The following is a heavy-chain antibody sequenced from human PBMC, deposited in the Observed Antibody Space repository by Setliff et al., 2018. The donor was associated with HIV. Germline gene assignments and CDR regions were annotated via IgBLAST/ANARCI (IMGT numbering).Heavy chain of an antibody. D-gene: IGHD1-26*01. CDR3: ARGHSHGYGYSGSYGPFDI. CDR2: INPMFGTL. Sequence: WASVKVSCKASGGTFSSYAINWVRQAPGQGLEWMGGINPMFGTLNFAQKFQGRVTITTDESTSTAYMELNSLRSEDTAVYYCARGHSHGYGYSGSYGPFDIWGQGTMVTVSS. V-gene: IGHV1-69*05. CDR1: GGTFSSYA. J-gene: IGHJ3*02.